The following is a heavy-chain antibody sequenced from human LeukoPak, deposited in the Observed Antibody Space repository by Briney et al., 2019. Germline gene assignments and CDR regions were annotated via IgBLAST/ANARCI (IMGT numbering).Heavy chain of an antibody. V-gene: IGHV3-21*01. Sequence: PRGSLRLSCAASGFTFSSYRMNWVRQAPGKGLEWVSSISSTTSHTYYADSLRGRFTISRDNAKNSLYLQMNSLRAEDTAVYYCARDLLRARYGLDVWGQGTTVTASS. J-gene: IGHJ6*02. CDR2: ISSTTSHT. CDR1: GFTFSSYR. CDR3: ARDLLRARYGLDV.